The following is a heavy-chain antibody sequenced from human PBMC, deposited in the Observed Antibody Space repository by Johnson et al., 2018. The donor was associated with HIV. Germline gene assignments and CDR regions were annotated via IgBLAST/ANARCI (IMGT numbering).Heavy chain of an antibody. CDR2: ISYDGINK. V-gene: IGHV3-30*07. CDR3: AKDHRFTPDAFDL. CDR1: GFTFNNYS. J-gene: IGHJ3*01. Sequence: VQLVESGGGVVQPGKSLRFSCAASGFTFNNYSVHWVRQAPGKGLDWVSVISYDGINKYYADSVKGRFTISRDNSKNTLYLQMNSLRAEDTAVYYCAKDHRFTPDAFDLWGQGTMVTVSS.